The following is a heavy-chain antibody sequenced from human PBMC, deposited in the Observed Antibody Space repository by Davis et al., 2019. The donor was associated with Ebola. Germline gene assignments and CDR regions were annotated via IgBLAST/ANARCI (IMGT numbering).Heavy chain of an antibody. D-gene: IGHD3-22*01. J-gene: IGHJ4*02. Sequence: SETLSLTCSVSGGSISSSSYYWGWIRQPPGKGLEWIGSIYYSGSTYYNPSLKSRVTISVDTSKNQFSLKLSSVTAADTAVYYCARHPVGYYYDSSGYGTRPNYFDYWGQGTLVTVSS. CDR1: GGSISSSSYY. CDR3: ARHPVGYYYDSSGYGTRPNYFDY. CDR2: IYYSGST. V-gene: IGHV4-39*01.